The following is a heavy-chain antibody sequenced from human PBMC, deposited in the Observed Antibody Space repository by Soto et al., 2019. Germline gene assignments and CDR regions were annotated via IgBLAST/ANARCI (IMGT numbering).Heavy chain of an antibody. D-gene: IGHD1-26*01. V-gene: IGHV3-43*01. J-gene: IGHJ4*02. Sequence: DVQLVESGGVVVQPGGSLRLSCAASGFTFDDYTMHWVRQAPGKGLEWVSLISWDGGSTYYADSVKGRFTISRDNSKNSLYLQMNSLRTEDTALYYCAKAPDRSGSSHYFDYWGQGTLVTVSS. CDR3: AKAPDRSGSSHYFDY. CDR1: GFTFDDYT. CDR2: ISWDGGST.